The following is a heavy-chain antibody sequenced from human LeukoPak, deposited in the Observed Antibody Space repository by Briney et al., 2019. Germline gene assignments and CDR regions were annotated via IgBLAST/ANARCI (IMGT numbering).Heavy chain of an antibody. CDR3: ARVDNSGFHPFDY. CDR2: IKSDGST. CDR1: GFTFSSYW. V-gene: IGHV3-74*01. D-gene: IGHD3-22*01. J-gene: IGHJ4*02. Sequence: GGSLRLSCAASGFTFSSYWMHWVRQTPGKGLMWVARIKSDGSTIYADSVQGRFTISRDNAKNTVYLQMNSLRVDDTAVYYCARVDNSGFHPFDYWGQGTLVTVSS.